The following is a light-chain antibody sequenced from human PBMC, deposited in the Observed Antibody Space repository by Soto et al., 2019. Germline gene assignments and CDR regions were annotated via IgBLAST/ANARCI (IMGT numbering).Light chain of an antibody. J-gene: IGKJ4*01. Sequence: IQMTQSPSSVSASVGDRVTITCRASQDVKSWLAWYQQKPGKATKLLINAASTLHTGVPSRFSGSGAGTEFNFTISAVQPDDFATYYCKQGINFPLTVGGGPRVEIK. CDR2: AAS. CDR3: KQGINFPLT. CDR1: QDVKSW. V-gene: IGKV1-12*01.